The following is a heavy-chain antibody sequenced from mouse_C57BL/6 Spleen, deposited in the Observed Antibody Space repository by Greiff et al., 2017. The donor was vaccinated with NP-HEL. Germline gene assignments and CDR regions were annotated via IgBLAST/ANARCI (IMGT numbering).Heavy chain of an antibody. CDR3: ARTTRIKY. V-gene: IGHV3-2*02. CDR2: ISYSGST. D-gene: IGHD2-12*01. Sequence: DVKLQESGPGLVKPSQSLSLTCTVTGYSITSGYGCNWIRQFPGNKLEWMGYISYSGSTNYNPSLKSRISITRDTSTNQFFLQLNSVTTEDTATYYCARTTRIKYWGQGTTLTVSS. J-gene: IGHJ2*01. CDR1: GYSITSGYG.